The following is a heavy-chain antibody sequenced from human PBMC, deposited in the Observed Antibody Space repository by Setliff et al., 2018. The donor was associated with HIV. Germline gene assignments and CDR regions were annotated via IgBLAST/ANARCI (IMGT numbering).Heavy chain of an antibody. CDR1: GGSINSGNNY. Sequence: KPSETLSLTCIVPGGSINSGNNYWSWIRQHPGKGLEWIGHIYYRGSTSHNPSLKSRVFMSMDNSRNQFSLNLKFVSAADTAVYFCVGQTSLSSGGGLYYYYMDVWGKGTTVTVSS. CDR2: IYYRGST. CDR3: VGQTSLSSGGGLYYYYMDV. V-gene: IGHV4-30-4*01. D-gene: IGHD2-2*01. J-gene: IGHJ6*03.